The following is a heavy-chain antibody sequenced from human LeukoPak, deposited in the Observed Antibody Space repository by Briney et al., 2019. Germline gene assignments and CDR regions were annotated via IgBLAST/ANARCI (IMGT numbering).Heavy chain of an antibody. CDR3: AHYGDYRFMYYFDS. V-gene: IGHV2-5*01. D-gene: IGHD4-11*01. CDR1: GFSLRTTGVG. CDR2: IYWNNDN. Sequence: SGPMLVKPTQTLTLTCTFSGFSLRTTGVGVGWIRQPPGKALEWLALIYWNNDNRYSPSLRSRLTITKDTCKNQVVLTMTKMDPVDTATYYCAHYGDYRFMYYFDSWGQGTLVTVSS. J-gene: IGHJ4*02.